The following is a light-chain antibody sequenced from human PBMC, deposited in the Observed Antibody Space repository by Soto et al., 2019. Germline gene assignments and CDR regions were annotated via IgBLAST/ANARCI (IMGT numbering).Light chain of an antibody. V-gene: IGKV1-5*03. CDR3: LQHNSYSPT. Sequence: DIQMTQSPSTLSASVGDTVTITCRASESISIWLAWYQQKPGKAPNLLINKASSLQSEVPSRFSGSGSGTEFTLTISSLQPEDFATYYCLQHNSYSPTFGQGTKVDIK. CDR2: KAS. CDR1: ESISIW. J-gene: IGKJ1*01.